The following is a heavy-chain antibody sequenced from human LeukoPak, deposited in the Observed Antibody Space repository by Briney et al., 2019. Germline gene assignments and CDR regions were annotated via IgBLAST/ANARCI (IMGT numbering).Heavy chain of an antibody. D-gene: IGHD3-10*01. J-gene: IGHJ5*02. CDR3: ARGRGPYGWFDP. V-gene: IGHV3-74*01. CDR1: GFSSNSYW. CDR2: INGDGSSI. Sequence: GGSLRLSCAASGFSSNSYWMHWARQAPGKGLVSVARINGDGSSINYADSVKGRFTISRDNAKNTLYLQMNSLRVEDTAVYYCARGRGPYGWFDPWGQGTLVTVSS.